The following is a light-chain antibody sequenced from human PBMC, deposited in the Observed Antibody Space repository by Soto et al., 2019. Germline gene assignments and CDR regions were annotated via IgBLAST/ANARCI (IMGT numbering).Light chain of an antibody. CDR1: SSDVGGYKY. V-gene: IGLV2-14*01. Sequence: QSALTQPASVSGSPGHSITISCTGTSSDVGGYKYVSWYQQEPGKAPKLMIYEVSNRPSGVSNRFSGSKSGNTASLTISGLQAEDEADYYCSSYTSSSTLVFGGGTKLTVL. CDR2: EVS. J-gene: IGLJ3*02. CDR3: SSYTSSSTLV.